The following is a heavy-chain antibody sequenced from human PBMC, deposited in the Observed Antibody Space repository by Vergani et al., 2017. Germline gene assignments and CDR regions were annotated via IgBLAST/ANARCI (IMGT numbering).Heavy chain of an antibody. D-gene: IGHD4-17*01. J-gene: IGHJ6*04. CDR1: GYTFTDHY. Sequence: EVQLVQSGAEVKKPGATMKISCKVSGYTFTDHYMHWVKQAPGKGLEWMGLVDPEDGETIYAEKFKGRVTIAADTSTDTAHLGLSSLRSEDTAVYYCATPQAVTTGGMEVWGKGTTVIVSS. CDR2: VDPEDGET. CDR3: ATPQAVTTGGMEV. V-gene: IGHV1-69-2*01.